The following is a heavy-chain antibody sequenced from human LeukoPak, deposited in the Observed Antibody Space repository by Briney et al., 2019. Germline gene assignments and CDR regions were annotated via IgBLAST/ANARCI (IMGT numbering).Heavy chain of an antibody. CDR2: IDHSGST. CDR1: GGSISSNW. CDR3: ARDLIVPVGLTGSGSYSTDY. Sequence: SGTLSLTCAVSGGSISSNWWSWVRQPPGKGLEWIGEIDHSGSTNYNPSLKSRVTMSVDTSKNQFSLKLSSVTAADTAVYYCARDLIVPVGLTGSGSYSTDYWGQGTLVTVSS. J-gene: IGHJ4*02. D-gene: IGHD3-10*01. V-gene: IGHV4-4*02.